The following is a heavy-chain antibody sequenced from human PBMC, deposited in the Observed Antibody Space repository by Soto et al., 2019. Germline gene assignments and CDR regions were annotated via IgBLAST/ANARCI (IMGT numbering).Heavy chain of an antibody. Sequence: QVQLVQSGAEVKKPGSSVKVSCKASGGTSNNNANSWVRQAPGQGLEWMGGIVPVFGTANYAQKFKGRVRITADESTRKLNMELSSLRSEDKAVYYCATLQGSGTYYDDDYWGQGTLVTVSS. V-gene: IGHV1-69*01. CDR2: IVPVFGTA. CDR1: GGTSNNNA. CDR3: ATLQGSGTYYDDDY. D-gene: IGHD3-10*01. J-gene: IGHJ4*02.